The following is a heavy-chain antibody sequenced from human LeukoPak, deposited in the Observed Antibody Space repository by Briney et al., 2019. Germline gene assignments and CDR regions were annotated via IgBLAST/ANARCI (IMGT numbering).Heavy chain of an antibody. Sequence: ASVKVSCKASGYTFTSYGISWVRQAPGQGLEWMGWINPNSGGTNYAQKFQGRVTMTRDTSISTAYMELSRLRSDDTAVYYCARESSIAVAGNNWFDPWGQGTLVTVSS. D-gene: IGHD6-19*01. CDR3: ARESSIAVAGNNWFDP. CDR1: GYTFTSYG. CDR2: INPNSGGT. V-gene: IGHV1-2*02. J-gene: IGHJ5*02.